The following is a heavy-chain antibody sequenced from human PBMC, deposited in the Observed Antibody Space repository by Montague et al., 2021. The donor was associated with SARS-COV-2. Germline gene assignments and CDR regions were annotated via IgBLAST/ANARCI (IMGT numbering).Heavy chain of an antibody. J-gene: IGHJ4*02. CDR2: FMPEKNS. V-gene: IGHV6-1*01. CDR3: VRYSGWFYFDF. D-gene: IGHD6-19*01. Sequence: FMPEKNSDYAPXVRGRLTVNPDASKNEFSLELNYVTPEDTAVYYCVRYSGWFYFDFWGQGTLVTVSS.